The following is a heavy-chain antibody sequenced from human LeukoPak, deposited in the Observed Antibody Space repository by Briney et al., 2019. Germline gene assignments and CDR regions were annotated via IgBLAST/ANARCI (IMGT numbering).Heavy chain of an antibody. D-gene: IGHD2/OR15-2a*01. CDR1: GFTFDDYA. CDR2: ISWNSATI. CDR3: AKVSTFTGSSTDV. Sequence: GGSLRLSCAASGFTFDDYAMHWVRQAPGKGLEWVSGISWNSATIGYADSVKGRFTISRDNAKNSLYPQMNSLRAEDTALYYCAKVSTFTGSSTDVWGKGTTVTVSS. V-gene: IGHV3-9*01. J-gene: IGHJ6*04.